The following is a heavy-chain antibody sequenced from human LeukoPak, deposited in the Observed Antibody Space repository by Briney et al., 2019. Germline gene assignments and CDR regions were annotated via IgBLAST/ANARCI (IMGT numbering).Heavy chain of an antibody. CDR2: INPNSGGT. V-gene: IGHV1-2*02. Sequence: ASVKVSCKASGYTFTGYYMHWVRQAPGQGLEWMGWINPNSGGTNYAQKFQGRVTMTRDTSISTAYMGLSRLRSDDTAVYYCARGMRDDYSNHDYWGQGTLVTVSS. CDR1: GYTFTGYY. D-gene: IGHD4-11*01. CDR3: ARGMRDDYSNHDY. J-gene: IGHJ4*02.